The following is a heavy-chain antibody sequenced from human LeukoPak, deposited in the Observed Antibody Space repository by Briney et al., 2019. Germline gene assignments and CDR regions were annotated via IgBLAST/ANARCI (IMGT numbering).Heavy chain of an antibody. CDR1: GGSISSGGYY. J-gene: IGHJ4*02. CDR2: IYYSGST. D-gene: IGHD3-22*01. CDR3: ARDGMIVGTFDY. V-gene: IGHV4-31*03. Sequence: SETLSLTCTVSGGSISSGGYYWSWIRQHPGKGLEWIGYIYYSGSTYYNPPLKSRVTISVDTSKNQFSLKLSSVTAADTAVYYCARDGMIVGTFDYWGQGTLVTVSS.